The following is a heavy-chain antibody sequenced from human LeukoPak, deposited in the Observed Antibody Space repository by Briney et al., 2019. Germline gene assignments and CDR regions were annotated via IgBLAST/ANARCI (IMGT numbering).Heavy chain of an antibody. D-gene: IGHD3-22*01. J-gene: IGHJ3*02. CDR3: ARLLDNDSSGDPDTFDM. CDR1: GDSISRHF. V-gene: IGHV4-59*11. CDR2: IHYSGRT. Sequence: SETLSLTCSVSGDSISRHFWSWIRQPPGKGLEWIAFIHYSGRTKYNPSLQSRVTISIDTSENNFSLKLTSVTAADTAVYYCARLLDNDSSGDPDTFDMWGRGTVVSVSS.